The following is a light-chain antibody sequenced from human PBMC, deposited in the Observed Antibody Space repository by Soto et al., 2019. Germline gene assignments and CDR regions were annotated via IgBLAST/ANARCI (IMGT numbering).Light chain of an antibody. Sequence: DIQMTQSPSSLSASVGDRDIITXRASQSISSYVNWYQQKPGKAPKLLIYAASSLQSGVPSRFSGSGSGTDFTLTISSLQPEDFATYYCQQSYSTPITFGQGTRLEI. CDR1: QSISSY. J-gene: IGKJ5*01. CDR3: QQSYSTPIT. V-gene: IGKV1-39*01. CDR2: AAS.